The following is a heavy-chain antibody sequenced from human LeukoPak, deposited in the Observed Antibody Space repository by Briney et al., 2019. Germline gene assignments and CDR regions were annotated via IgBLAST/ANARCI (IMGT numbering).Heavy chain of an antibody. CDR2: VYYTGST. Sequence: SETLSLTCSISGGSISINNFWWGWIRQSPGKAMQWVGSVYYTGSTYYNPSLTRRLNMSVDTSKNQFSLKLGSVTAADTAVYYCARGGSFGSSSDQILDYWGQGTLVTVSS. D-gene: IGHD6-6*01. J-gene: IGHJ4*02. CDR1: GGSISINNFW. CDR3: ARGGSFGSSSDQILDY. V-gene: IGHV4-39*07.